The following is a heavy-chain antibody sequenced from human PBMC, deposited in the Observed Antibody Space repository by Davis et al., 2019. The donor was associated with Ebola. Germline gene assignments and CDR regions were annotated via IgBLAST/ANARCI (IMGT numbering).Heavy chain of an antibody. CDR2: IRSKANSYAT. D-gene: IGHD2-15*01. CDR1: GFTFSGSA. J-gene: IGHJ4*02. V-gene: IGHV3-73*01. Sequence: ESLKISCAASGFTFSGSAMHWVRQASGKGLEWVVCIRSKANSYATAYAASVKGRFTIFRDDSKNTAYLQMNSLKTEDMAVYYCTITTYCSGGSCYDYWGQGTLVTFSS. CDR3: TITTYCSGGSCYDY.